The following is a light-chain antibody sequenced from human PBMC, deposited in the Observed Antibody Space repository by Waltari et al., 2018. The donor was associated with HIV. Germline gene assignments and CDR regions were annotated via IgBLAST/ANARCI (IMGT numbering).Light chain of an antibody. CDR2: GNN. Sequence: QSVLTQPPSASGTPGQRVTISCSGSSSNIGSNTVNWYQQLPGTAPKVLHYGNNQRPAGVPGRFSGCKSGTSASLAISGLQSEDEADYYCAAWDDSLGGVVFGGGTKLTVL. CDR1: SSNIGSNT. J-gene: IGLJ3*02. CDR3: AAWDDSLGGVV. V-gene: IGLV1-44*01.